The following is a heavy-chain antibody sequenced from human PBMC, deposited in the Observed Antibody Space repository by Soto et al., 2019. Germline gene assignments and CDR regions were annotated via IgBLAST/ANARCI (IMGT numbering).Heavy chain of an antibody. CDR2: INHSGST. D-gene: IGHD2-15*01. CDR3: ARGGIAAFYYYYYMDV. CDR1: GGSFRGYY. V-gene: IGHV4-34*01. Sequence: QVQLQQWGAGLLKPSETLSLTCAVYGGSFRGYYWSWIRQPPGKGLEWIGEINHSGSTNYNPSLKSRVTISVDTSKNQFSLKLSSVTAADTAVYYCARGGIAAFYYYYYMDVWGKGTTVTVSS. J-gene: IGHJ6*03.